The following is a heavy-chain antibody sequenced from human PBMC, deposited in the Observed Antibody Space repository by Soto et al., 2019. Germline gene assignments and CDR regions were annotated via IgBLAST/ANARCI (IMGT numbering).Heavy chain of an antibody. CDR1: GGTFSSYA. Sequence: SVKVSCKASGGTFSSYAISWVRNAPGQGLEWMGGIIPIFGTANYAQKLQGRVTITADESTSTAYMELSSLRSEDTAVYYWAREGDDGIHAFDIWGQGTMVTVSS. D-gene: IGHD4-17*01. V-gene: IGHV1-69*13. J-gene: IGHJ3*02. CDR3: AREGDDGIHAFDI. CDR2: IIPIFGTA.